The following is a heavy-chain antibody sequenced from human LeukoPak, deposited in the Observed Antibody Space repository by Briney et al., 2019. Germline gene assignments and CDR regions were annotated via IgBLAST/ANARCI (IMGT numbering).Heavy chain of an antibody. Sequence: PGGSLRLSCAASGFTFSSNSMNWVRQAPGKGLEWVSYISSTGGTIYYADSMKGRFTISRDNAKNSLYLQMNSLRVEDTAVYYCAKSSSSYHYYYMDVWGKGTTVTVSS. CDR1: GFTFSSNS. J-gene: IGHJ6*03. CDR2: ISSTGGTI. D-gene: IGHD6-6*01. CDR3: AKSSSSYHYYYMDV. V-gene: IGHV3-48*04.